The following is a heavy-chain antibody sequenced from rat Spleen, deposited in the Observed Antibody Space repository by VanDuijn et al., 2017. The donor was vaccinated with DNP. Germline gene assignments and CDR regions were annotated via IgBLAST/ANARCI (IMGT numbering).Heavy chain of an antibody. D-gene: IGHD1-6*01. CDR3: ARGDILRSFDY. CDR2: ISYSGRT. J-gene: IGHJ2*01. V-gene: IGHV3-1*01. CDR1: GYSITSYY. Sequence: EVQLQESGPGLVKPSQSLSLSCSVTGYSITSYYWGWIRQFPGNKMEYIGHISYSGRTNYNPSLKRRISISRDTSKNQFFLQLNSVTTEDTATYYCARGDILRSFDYWGQGVMVTVSS.